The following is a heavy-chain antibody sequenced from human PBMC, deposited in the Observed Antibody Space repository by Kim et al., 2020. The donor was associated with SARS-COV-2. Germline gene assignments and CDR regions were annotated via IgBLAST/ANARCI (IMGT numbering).Heavy chain of an antibody. CDR3: ARDGSGYYGMDV. CDR1: GYTFTGYY. CDR2: INPNSGGT. D-gene: IGHD3-10*01. V-gene: IGHV1-2*06. Sequence: ASVKVSCKASGYTFTGYYMHWVRQAPGQGLEWMGRINPNSGGTNYAQKFQGRVTMTRDTSISTAYMELSRLRSDDTAVYYCARDGSGYYGMDVWGQGTTVTVSS. J-gene: IGHJ6*02.